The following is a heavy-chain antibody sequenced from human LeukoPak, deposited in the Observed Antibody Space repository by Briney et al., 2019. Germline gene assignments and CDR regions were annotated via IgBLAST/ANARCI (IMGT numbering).Heavy chain of an antibody. CDR2: IYYTRSA. V-gene: IGHV4-31*03. D-gene: IGHD2-2*01. CDR3: ARASFCSSTSCSPHFDY. CDR1: GGSIGGGGYY. J-gene: IGHJ4*02. Sequence: SETLSLTCTVSGGSIGGGGYYWSWIRQHPGKGLEWIGYIYYTRSAYYNPSLQSRVTISVHTSENQFSLRLSSVTAADTAVYYCARASFCSSTSCSPHFDYWGQGALVTVSS.